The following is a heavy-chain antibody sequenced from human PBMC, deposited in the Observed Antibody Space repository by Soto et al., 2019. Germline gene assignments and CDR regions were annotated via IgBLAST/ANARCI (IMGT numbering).Heavy chain of an antibody. Sequence: GGSLRLSCAASGFTFSSYAMHWVRQAPGKGLEWVAVISYDGSNKYYADSVKGRFTISRDNSKNTLYLQMNSLRAEDTAVYYCARESEDIVVVVAATPANWFDPWGQGTLVTVSS. D-gene: IGHD2-15*01. CDR2: ISYDGSNK. V-gene: IGHV3-30-3*01. J-gene: IGHJ5*02. CDR1: GFTFSSYA. CDR3: ARESEDIVVVVAATPANWFDP.